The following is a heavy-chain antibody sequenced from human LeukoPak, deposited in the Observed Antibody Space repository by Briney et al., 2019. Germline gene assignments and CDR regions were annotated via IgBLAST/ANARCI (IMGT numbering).Heavy chain of an antibody. V-gene: IGHV1-46*01. Sequence: ASVKVSCKASGYTFTSYGISWVRQAPGQGLEWMGIINPSGGSTSYAQKSQGRVTMTRDMSTSTVYMELSSLRSEDTAVYYCARKDSSSSGEIDYWGQGTLVTVSS. D-gene: IGHD6-6*01. J-gene: IGHJ4*02. CDR1: GYTFTSYG. CDR2: INPSGGST. CDR3: ARKDSSSSGEIDY.